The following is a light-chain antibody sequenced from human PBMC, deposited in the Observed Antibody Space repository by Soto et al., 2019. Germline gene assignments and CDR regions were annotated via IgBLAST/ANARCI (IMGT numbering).Light chain of an antibody. Sequence: QSVLTQPPSASGTPGQRVTISCSGSISNIGGNTVNWYQQLPGTAPKLLMYTNNQPPSGVPDRFSGSQSGTSASLAISGLQSEDEDDYYCAALDDSLNGVVFGGGTKLTVL. CDR2: TNN. CDR3: AALDDSLNGVV. CDR1: ISNIGGNT. V-gene: IGLV1-44*01. J-gene: IGLJ2*01.